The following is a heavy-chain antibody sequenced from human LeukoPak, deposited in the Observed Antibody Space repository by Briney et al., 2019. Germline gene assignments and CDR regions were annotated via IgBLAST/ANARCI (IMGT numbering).Heavy chain of an antibody. CDR1: GYTFSGYY. CDR3: ARDMWQQFDWFDP. D-gene: IGHD6-13*01. V-gene: IGHV1-2*02. CDR2: INPNTGDT. Sequence: ASVKVSCKASGYTFSGYYMHWVRQAPGQGLERMGWINPNTGDTNYAQKFQGRVTMTRDTSLSTAYMELSRLRSDDTAVYFCARDMWQQFDWFDPWGQGTLVTVSS. J-gene: IGHJ5*02.